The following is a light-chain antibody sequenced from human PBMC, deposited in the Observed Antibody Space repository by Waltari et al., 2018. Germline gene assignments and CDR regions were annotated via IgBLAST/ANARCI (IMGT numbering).Light chain of an antibody. CDR3: QQYYSTPHT. CDR1: QRILYSSNNKNY. J-gene: IGKJ2*01. CDR2: WAS. V-gene: IGKV4-1*01. Sequence: DIVMTPSPDSLAVSLGERATINCKSSQRILYSSNNKNYLVWYQQKPGQPPKLLIYWASTRESWVPDRFSGSGSGTDFTLTISSLQAEDVAVYYCQQYYSTPHTFGQGTKLEIK.